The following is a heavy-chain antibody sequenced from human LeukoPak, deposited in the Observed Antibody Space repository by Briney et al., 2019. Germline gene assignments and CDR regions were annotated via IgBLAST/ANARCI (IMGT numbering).Heavy chain of an antibody. J-gene: IGHJ4*02. CDR2: INPNSGGT. CDR1: GYTFTGYY. D-gene: IGHD5-12*01. V-gene: IGHV1-2*02. Sequence: ASVKVSCKASGYTFTGYYMHWVRQAPGQGLEWMGWINPNSGGTNYAQKFQGRVTMTRDTSISTAYMELSRLRSDDTVVYYCARTSGGGYDIDYWGQGTLVTVSS. CDR3: ARTSGGGYDIDY.